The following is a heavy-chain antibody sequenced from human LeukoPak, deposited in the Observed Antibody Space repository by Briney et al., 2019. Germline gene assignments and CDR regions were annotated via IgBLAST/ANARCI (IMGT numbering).Heavy chain of an antibody. CDR2: INPSGGST. Sequence: GASVKVSCKASGYTFTSYYMHWVRQAPGQGLEWMGIINPSGGSTSYAQKFQGRVTMTRDTSTSTAYMELRSLRSDDTAVYYCARVAQWLGYDYWDQGTLVTVSS. CDR1: GYTFTSYY. D-gene: IGHD6-19*01. CDR3: ARVAQWLGYDY. J-gene: IGHJ4*02. V-gene: IGHV1-46*01.